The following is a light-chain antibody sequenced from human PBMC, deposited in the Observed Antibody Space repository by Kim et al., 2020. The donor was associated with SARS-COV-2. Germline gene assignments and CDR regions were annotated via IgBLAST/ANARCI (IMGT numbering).Light chain of an antibody. Sequence: DIQMTQSPSTLSANVGDRVIITCRASQSLDDWLAWYQHKPGKAPKLLIYMTSNLESGVPSRFSGSGFGPEFTLTISSLQPDEFAPYYGQHKRDYSYIFGRGTRVD. V-gene: IGKV1-5*03. CDR2: MTS. CDR3: QHKRDYSYI. J-gene: IGKJ3*01. CDR1: QSLDDW.